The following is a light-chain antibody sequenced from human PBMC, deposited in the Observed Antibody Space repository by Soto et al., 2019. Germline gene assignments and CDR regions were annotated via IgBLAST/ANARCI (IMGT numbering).Light chain of an antibody. CDR3: LLYDGGAWV. J-gene: IGLJ3*02. CDR1: TGAVTSAYH. V-gene: IGLV7-43*01. Sequence: QAVVTQEPSLTVSPGGTVPLTCASNTGAVTSAYHPNWVQQKPGQTPTSLIYSTASKHSWTPARFSGSLLGDKAALTLSGVGPEDEADYYCLLYDGGAWVFGGGTKLTVL. CDR2: STA.